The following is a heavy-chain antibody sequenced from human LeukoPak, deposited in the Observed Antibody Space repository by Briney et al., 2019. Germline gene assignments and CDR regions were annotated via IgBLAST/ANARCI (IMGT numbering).Heavy chain of an antibody. Sequence: VASVKVSCKVSGYTLTELSMHWVRQAPGKGLEWMGGFDPEDGETIYAQKFQGRVTMTEDTSTGTAYMELSSLRSEDTAVYYCATPWPAGPLDAFDIWGQGTMVTVSS. V-gene: IGHV1-24*01. CDR3: ATPWPAGPLDAFDI. D-gene: IGHD3-10*01. CDR2: FDPEDGET. CDR1: GYTLTELS. J-gene: IGHJ3*02.